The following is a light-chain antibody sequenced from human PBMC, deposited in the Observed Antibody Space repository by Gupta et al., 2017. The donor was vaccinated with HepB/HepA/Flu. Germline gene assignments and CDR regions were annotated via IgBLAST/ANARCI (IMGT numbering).Light chain of an antibody. V-gene: IGKV1-39*01. J-gene: IGKJ1*01. CDR3: QQSYSTPWT. CDR2: AAS. Sequence: DIQMTQSPSSLSASVGDRVTITCRASQSISSYLNWYQQKPGKAPKLLLYAASSLQSGVPSRFSGSGSGTDFTLTISSLQPEDFATYYFQQSYSTPWTFGQGTKVEIK. CDR1: QSISSY.